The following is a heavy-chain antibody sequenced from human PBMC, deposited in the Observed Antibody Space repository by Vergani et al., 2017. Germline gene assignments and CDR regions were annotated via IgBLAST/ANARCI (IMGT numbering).Heavy chain of an antibody. D-gene: IGHD3-10*01. CDR3: VKEKIDLGSYFFDS. CDR1: GFTFSNSA. Sequence: EVHLLESGGGLVQSGGSLRLPCAASGFTFSNSAVSGVRQAPGRGLAWVSSISGPGLSTYYADSVKGRFSISRDNSKNTVFQQMHSLRGEDTAIYYCVKEKIDLGSYFFDSWGHGILVTVSS. V-gene: IGHV3-23*01. J-gene: IGHJ4*01. CDR2: ISGPGLST.